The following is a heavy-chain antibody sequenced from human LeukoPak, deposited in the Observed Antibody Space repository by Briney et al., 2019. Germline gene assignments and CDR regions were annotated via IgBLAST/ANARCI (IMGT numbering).Heavy chain of an antibody. CDR2: ISGSGVTM. CDR1: GFTFSSYE. Sequence: GGSLRLSCAASGFTFSSYEMNWVRQAPGRGLEWVSYISGSGVTMYYADSVKGRFTIPRDDAKNPLYLQMNSLRAEDTAVYYCAREDIRLDYFDYWGQGTLVTVSS. D-gene: IGHD6-19*01. V-gene: IGHV3-48*03. J-gene: IGHJ4*02. CDR3: AREDIRLDYFDY.